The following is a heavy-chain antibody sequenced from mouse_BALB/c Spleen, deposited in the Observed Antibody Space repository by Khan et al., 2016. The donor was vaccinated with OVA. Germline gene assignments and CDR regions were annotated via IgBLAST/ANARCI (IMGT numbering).Heavy chain of an antibody. CDR2: INTYTGEP. CDR1: GYTFTNYG. V-gene: IGHV9-3-1*01. D-gene: IGHD2-1*01. J-gene: IGHJ3*01. CDR3: ARSNGNYWFAY. Sequence: QIQLVQSGPELKKPGETVKISCKASGYTFTNYGMNWVKQAPGKGLKWMGWINTYTGEPTYADDFKGRFAFSLETSASTAYLQINNLKNEDTATYFCARSNGNYWFAYWGQGTLVTVFA.